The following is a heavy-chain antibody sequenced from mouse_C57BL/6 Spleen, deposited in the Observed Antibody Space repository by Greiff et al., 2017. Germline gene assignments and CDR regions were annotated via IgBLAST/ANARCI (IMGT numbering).Heavy chain of an antibody. CDR1: GYTFTDYY. CDR3: ARLGPFITTVVGNAMDY. CDR2: INPYNGGT. D-gene: IGHD1-1*01. Sequence: EVQLQQSGPVLVKPGASVKMSCKASGYTFTDYYMNWVKQSHGKSLEWIGVINPYNGGTSYNQKFKGKATLTVDKSSSTAYMELNSLTSEDSAVYYCARLGPFITTVVGNAMDYWGQGTSVTVSS. V-gene: IGHV1-19*01. J-gene: IGHJ4*01.